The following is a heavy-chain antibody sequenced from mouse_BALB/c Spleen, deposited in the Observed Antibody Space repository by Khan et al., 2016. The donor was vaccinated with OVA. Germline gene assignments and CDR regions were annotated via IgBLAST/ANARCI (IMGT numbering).Heavy chain of an antibody. J-gene: IGHJ4*01. D-gene: IGHD2-1*01. CDR1: GYSITSVYS. Sequence: EVQLQESGPDLVKPSQSLSLTCTVTGYSITSVYSWHWIRQFPGKKLEWMGYIYHSGTINYNPSLKSRFSITRDTSNTLFFLQLNSLTTEDTATYYCARDGNYMDYWGQGTSVTVSS. CDR3: ARDGNYMDY. V-gene: IGHV3-1*02. CDR2: IYHSGTI.